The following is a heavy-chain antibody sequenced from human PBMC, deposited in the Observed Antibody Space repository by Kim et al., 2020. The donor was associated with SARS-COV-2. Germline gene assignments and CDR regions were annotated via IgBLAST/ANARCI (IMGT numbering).Heavy chain of an antibody. Sequence: GSLRLSCAASGFTFSSYWMHWVRQAPGKGLVWVSRINSDGSSTSYADSVKGRFTISRDNAKNTLYLQMNSLRAEDTAVYYCARGSPWYYDFWSGYSDRFDPWGQGTLVTVSS. J-gene: IGHJ5*02. CDR3: ARGSPWYYDFWSGYSDRFDP. CDR1: GFTFSSYW. D-gene: IGHD3-3*01. CDR2: INSDGSST. V-gene: IGHV3-74*01.